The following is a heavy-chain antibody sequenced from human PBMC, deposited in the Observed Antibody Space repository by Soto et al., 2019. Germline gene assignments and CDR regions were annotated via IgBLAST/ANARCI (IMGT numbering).Heavy chain of an antibody. J-gene: IGHJ4*02. CDR2: ISAYNGNT. CDR3: VRSYYDFWSGPYYFDY. CDR1: GYTFTSYG. Sequence: QVQLVQSGAEVKKPGASVKVSCKASGYTFTSYGISWVRQAPGRGLEWMGWISAYNGNTNYAQKLQGRVTMTTDTSTSTAYMELRSLGSDDTAVYYCVRSYYDFWSGPYYFDYWGQGTLVTVSS. V-gene: IGHV1-18*04. D-gene: IGHD3-3*01.